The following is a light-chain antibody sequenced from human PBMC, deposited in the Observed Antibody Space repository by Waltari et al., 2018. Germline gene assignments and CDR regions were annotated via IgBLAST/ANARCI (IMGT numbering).Light chain of an antibody. CDR2: GAS. J-gene: IGKJ2*01. CDR3: QQYGNSPYT. V-gene: IGKV3-20*01. Sequence: IVLTHSPGTLSLSPVDRATLSCRASQSVSSSYLAWYQQKPGQAPRLLIYGASSGATGIPDRFSGSGSGTDFTLTISRLEPEDFAVYYCQQYGNSPYTFGQGTKLEIK. CDR1: QSVSSSY.